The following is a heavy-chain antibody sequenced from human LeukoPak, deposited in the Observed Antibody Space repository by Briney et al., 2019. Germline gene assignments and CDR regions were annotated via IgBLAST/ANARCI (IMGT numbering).Heavy chain of an antibody. V-gene: IGHV3-7*01. CDR2: IKQDGSEK. D-gene: IGHD5-12*01. J-gene: IGHJ3*02. Sequence: PSETLSLTCTVSGGSISSYYWSWIRQPPGKGLEWVANIKQDGSEKYYVDSVKGRFTISRDNAKNSLYLQMNSLRAEDTAVYYCARVGYEVAFDIWGQGTMVTVSS. CDR1: GGSISSYY. CDR3: ARVGYEVAFDI.